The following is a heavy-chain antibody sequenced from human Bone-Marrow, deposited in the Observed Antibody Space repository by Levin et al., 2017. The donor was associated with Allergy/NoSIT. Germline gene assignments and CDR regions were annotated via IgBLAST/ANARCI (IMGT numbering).Heavy chain of an antibody. CDR2: IYWDDDK. D-gene: IGHD6-19*01. Sequence: SGPTLVKPTQTXXXXXTXXXXXLRARRGGVGWIRQPPGKALEWLALIYWDDDKRYSPSLKSRLTITKDTSKNQVVLTMTNMDPVDTATYYCAHRRSSGWYYFDYWGQGTLVTVSS. CDR3: AHRRSSGWYYFDY. CDR1: XXXLRARRGG. V-gene: IGHV2-5*02. J-gene: IGHJ4*02.